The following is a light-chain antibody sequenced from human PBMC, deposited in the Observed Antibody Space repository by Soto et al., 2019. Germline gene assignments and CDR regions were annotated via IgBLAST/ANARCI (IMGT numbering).Light chain of an antibody. CDR3: CSYTSSNTVV. J-gene: IGLJ3*02. V-gene: IGLV2-14*01. CDR2: EVN. Sequence: QSALTQPASVSGSPGQSITISCTGTSSDIGAYKYVAWYRQQSGQAPKLMTYEVNNRPSGVSNRFSGSKSGNTASLTIAGLQAEDEADYYCCSYTSSNTVVFGGGTKVTVL. CDR1: SSDIGAYKY.